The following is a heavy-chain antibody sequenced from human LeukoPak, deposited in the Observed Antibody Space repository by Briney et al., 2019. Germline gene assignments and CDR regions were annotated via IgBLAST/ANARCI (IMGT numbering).Heavy chain of an antibody. V-gene: IGHV4-39*01. CDR3: ARTDYASNVGLFDY. D-gene: IGHD3-16*01. J-gene: IGHJ4*02. Sequence: SEILSLTCTVSGGSISSSNYYWGWIRQPPGQGLEWIATIYYSGTPYYNPSLKSRVTISVDTSKNQFSLKLSSVTAADTAVYYCARTDYASNVGLFDYWGQGTLVTVSA. CDR2: IYYSGTP. CDR1: GGSISSSNYY.